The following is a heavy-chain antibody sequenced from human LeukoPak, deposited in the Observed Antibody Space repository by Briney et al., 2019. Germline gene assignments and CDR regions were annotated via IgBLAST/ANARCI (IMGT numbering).Heavy chain of an antibody. CDR1: GFTFSSYG. Sequence: PGGTLRLSCAASGFTFSSYGMSWVRQAPGKGLEWVSAISGSGGSTYYADSVKGRFTISRDNSKNTLYLQMNSLRAEDTAVYYCAKDSTGCPDYWGQGTLVTVSS. CDR3: AKDSTGCPDY. J-gene: IGHJ4*02. D-gene: IGHD1-1*01. V-gene: IGHV3-23*01. CDR2: ISGSGGST.